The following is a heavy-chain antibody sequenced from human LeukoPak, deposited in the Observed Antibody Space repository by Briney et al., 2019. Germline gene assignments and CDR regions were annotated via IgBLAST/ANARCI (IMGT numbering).Heavy chain of an antibody. CDR1: GGSFSGYC. D-gene: IGHD3-10*01. V-gene: IGHV4-34*01. J-gene: IGHJ6*03. Sequence: SETLSLTCAVYGGSFSGYCWSWIRQPPGKGREWIGEINHSGSTNYNPSLKSRVTISVDTSKNQFSLKLSSVTAPDTAVYYCARGISEEGYYYYYMDVWGKGTTVTVSS. CDR3: ARGISEEGYYYYYMDV. CDR2: INHSGST.